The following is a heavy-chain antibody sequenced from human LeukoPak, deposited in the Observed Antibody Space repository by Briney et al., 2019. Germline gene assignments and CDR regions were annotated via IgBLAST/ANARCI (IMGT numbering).Heavy chain of an antibody. Sequence: SETLSLTCTVYGWYFSDYYWGWIRQPPGKGLEWIGEIHPSGSTNYSPSLKSRVTISLDASKNQFSLKLSSVAAADTAVYFCARVGYSYVINDWSRTGLGAYPTKYYYHMDVWDKGTTVTVSS. D-gene: IGHD5-18*01. V-gene: IGHV4-34*01. J-gene: IGHJ6*03. CDR3: ARVGYSYVINDWSRTGLGAYPTKYYYHMDV. CDR2: IHPSGST. CDR1: GWYFSDYY.